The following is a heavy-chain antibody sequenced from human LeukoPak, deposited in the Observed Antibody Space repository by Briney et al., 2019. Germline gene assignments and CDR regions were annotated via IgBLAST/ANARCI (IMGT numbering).Heavy chain of an antibody. D-gene: IGHD1-14*01. CDR3: ARDYGSSLHI. CDR2: IYYSGST. CDR1: GGSISSYY. Sequence: SETLSLTCTVSGGSISSYYWSWIRQPPGKGLEWIGYIYYSGSTNYNPSLKSRVTISVDTSKNQFSLKLSSVTAADTAVYYCARDYGSSLHIWGQGTMVTVSS. J-gene: IGHJ3*02. V-gene: IGHV4-59*01.